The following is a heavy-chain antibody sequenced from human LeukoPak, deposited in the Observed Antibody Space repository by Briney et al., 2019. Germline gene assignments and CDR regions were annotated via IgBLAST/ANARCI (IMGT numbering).Heavy chain of an antibody. V-gene: IGHV4-34*01. CDR1: GGSFSGYY. J-gene: IGHJ4*02. CDR3: ARGRIAAAGCDY. Sequence: PSETLSLTCAVNGGSFSGYYWSWIRQPPGKGLEWIGEINHSGSTNYNPSLKSRVTISVDTSKNQFSLKLSSVTAADTAVYYCARGRIAAAGCDYWGQGTLVTVSS. D-gene: IGHD6-13*01. CDR2: INHSGST.